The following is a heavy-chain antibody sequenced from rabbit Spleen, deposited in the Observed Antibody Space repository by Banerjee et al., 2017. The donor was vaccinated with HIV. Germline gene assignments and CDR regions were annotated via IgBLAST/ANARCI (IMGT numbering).Heavy chain of an antibody. CDR2: IYAGSSDST. Sequence: EESGGGLVKPGASLTLTCKASGFSFNSGYDMCWVRQAPGKGLEWIACIYAGSSDSTYSATWAKGRFTLSKTSSTTVTLQMTSLTAADTATYFCARDAGTSFSTYGMDLWGPGTLVTVS. D-gene: IGHD8-1*01. CDR1: GFSFNSGYD. V-gene: IGHV1S40*01. CDR3: ARDAGTSFSTYGMDL. J-gene: IGHJ6*01.